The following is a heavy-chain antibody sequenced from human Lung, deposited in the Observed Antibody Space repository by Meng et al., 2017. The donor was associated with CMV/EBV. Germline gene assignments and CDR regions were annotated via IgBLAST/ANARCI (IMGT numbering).Heavy chain of an antibody. Sequence: ASVKVSCKASDYSFTSYGISWVRQAPGQGLEWMGWNNTYKGNTNYAQKFQGRVTMTAETSTSTVYMEVRGLRFGDTAIYYCARSITIYRIDVWGLGTAVTFSS. D-gene: IGHD3-3*01. CDR3: ARSITIYRIDV. V-gene: IGHV1-18*01. CDR2: NNTYKGNT. J-gene: IGHJ6*02. CDR1: DYSFTSYG.